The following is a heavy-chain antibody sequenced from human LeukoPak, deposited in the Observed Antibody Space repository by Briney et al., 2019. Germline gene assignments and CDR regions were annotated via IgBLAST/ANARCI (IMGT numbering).Heavy chain of an antibody. D-gene: IGHD3-3*01. Sequence: GGSLRLSCVSSGFTFYSYSMNWVRQAPGKGLEWVAVISYDGSNKYYADSVKGRFTISRDNSKNTLYLQMNSLRAEDTAVYYCAKDIAVLRFLEWLFDYWGQGTLVTVSS. CDR3: AKDIAVLRFLEWLFDY. J-gene: IGHJ4*02. V-gene: IGHV3-30*18. CDR2: ISYDGSNK. CDR1: GFTFYSYS.